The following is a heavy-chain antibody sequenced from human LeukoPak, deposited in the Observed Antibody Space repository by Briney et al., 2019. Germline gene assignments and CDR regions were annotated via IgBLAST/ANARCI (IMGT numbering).Heavy chain of an antibody. V-gene: IGHV3-48*04. CDR1: GFTFSSYS. CDR2: ISSSSSTI. D-gene: IGHD6-6*01. CDR3: ARVAARYYFDY. Sequence: GGSLRLSCAASGFTFSSYSMNWVRQAPGKGREWVSYISSSSSTIYYADSVKGRFTISRDNAKNSLYLQMNSLRAEDTAVYYCARVAARYYFDYWGQGTLVTVSS. J-gene: IGHJ4*02.